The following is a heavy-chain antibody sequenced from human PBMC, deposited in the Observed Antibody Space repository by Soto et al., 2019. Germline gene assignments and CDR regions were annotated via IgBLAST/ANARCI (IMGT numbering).Heavy chain of an antibody. CDR1: GCTFSSYA. Sequence: ASVKVSCKASGCTFSSYAISWVRQAPGQGLEWMGGIIPIFGTANYAQKFQGRVTITADESTSTAYMELSSLRSEDTAVYYCARDDYYDSSDHIKNTGWGQGTLVTVSS. D-gene: IGHD3-22*01. J-gene: IGHJ4*02. CDR3: ARDDYYDSSDHIKNTG. V-gene: IGHV1-69*13. CDR2: IIPIFGTA.